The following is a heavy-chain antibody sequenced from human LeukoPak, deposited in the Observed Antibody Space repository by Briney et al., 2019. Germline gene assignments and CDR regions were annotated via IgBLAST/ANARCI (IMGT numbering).Heavy chain of an antibody. CDR2: ISNSGGST. Sequence: GGSLRLSCAASGSTFSNHAMTWVRQAPGKGLEWVSSISNSGGSTYYADSVKGRFTISRDNSKNTLFLQMNSLRAEDTAVYFCAKEPTYFYGSGSFSHYFDYWGQGTLVTASS. CDR1: GSTFSNHA. J-gene: IGHJ4*02. V-gene: IGHV3-23*01. CDR3: AKEPTYFYGSGSFSHYFDY. D-gene: IGHD3-10*01.